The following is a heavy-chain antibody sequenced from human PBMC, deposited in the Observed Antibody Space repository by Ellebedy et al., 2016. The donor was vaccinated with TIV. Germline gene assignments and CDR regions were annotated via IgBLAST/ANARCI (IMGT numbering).Heavy chain of an antibody. D-gene: IGHD3-22*01. V-gene: IGHV4-59*12. CDR2: IYYSGST. Sequence: MPSETLSLTCTVSGGSISSYYWSWVRQPPGKGLEWIGYIYYSGSTNYNPSLKSRVTKSVETSKNQFSLKLSPVTAADTAVYYWARDPPFKHYYDSSGYYPWGQGTLVTVSS. J-gene: IGHJ5*02. CDR3: ARDPPFKHYYDSSGYYP. CDR1: GGSISSYY.